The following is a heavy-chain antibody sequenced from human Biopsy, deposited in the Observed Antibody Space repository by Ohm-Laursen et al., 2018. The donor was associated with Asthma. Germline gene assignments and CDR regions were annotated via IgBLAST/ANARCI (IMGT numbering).Heavy chain of an antibody. CDR3: PKDVFPGWEVRRGPDY. Sequence: SLRLSCTASGLTFSNYGMHWVRQAPGKGLEWVAVISFDGSNKDFADSVKGRFTISRDNSRNTLHLQMNSLRAEDTAVYYCPKDVFPGWEVRRGPDYWGQGTLVTVSA. CDR2: ISFDGSNK. J-gene: IGHJ4*02. V-gene: IGHV3-30*18. CDR1: GLTFSNYG. D-gene: IGHD1-26*01.